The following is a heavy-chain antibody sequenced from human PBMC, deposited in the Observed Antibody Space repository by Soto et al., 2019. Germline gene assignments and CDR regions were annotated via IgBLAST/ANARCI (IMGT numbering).Heavy chain of an antibody. CDR2: IRSKANSYAT. D-gene: IGHD3-22*01. J-gene: IGHJ6*02. Sequence: GGSLRLSCAASGFTFSGSAMHWVRQASGKGLEWVGRIRSKANSYATAYAASVKGRFTISRDDSKNTAYLQMNSLKTEDTAVYYCTSPHGDSSGYRVSGMDVWGQGTTVTVSS. V-gene: IGHV3-73*01. CDR1: GFTFSGSA. CDR3: TSPHGDSSGYRVSGMDV.